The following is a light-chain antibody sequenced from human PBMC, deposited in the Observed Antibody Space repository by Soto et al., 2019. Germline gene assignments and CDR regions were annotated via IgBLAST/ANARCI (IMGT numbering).Light chain of an antibody. V-gene: IGKV4-1*01. Sequence: DIVMTQSPDSLAVSLGERATINCKSSQIVLYSSNNKNYLAWYQQKPGQPPKLLIYWASTRESGVPDRFSGSGSGTDFTLTISSLQAEDVAVYYCQQYYSTPRTFGQGTTVDIK. CDR1: QIVLYSSNNKNY. CDR3: QQYYSTPRT. J-gene: IGKJ1*01. CDR2: WAS.